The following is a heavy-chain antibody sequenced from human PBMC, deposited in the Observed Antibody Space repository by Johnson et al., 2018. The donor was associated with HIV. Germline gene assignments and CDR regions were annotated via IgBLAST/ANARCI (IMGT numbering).Heavy chain of an antibody. D-gene: IGHD2-15*01. CDR1: GFTFSNYG. J-gene: IGHJ3*02. CDR2: ISYDGSAK. V-gene: IGHV3-30*04. CDR3: ARGSRYCRGGSCYPYDAFDI. Sequence: QVQLVESGGGVVQPGRSLRLSCAASGFTFSNYGMHWVRQAPAKGLEWVAFISYDGSAKDYTDSVKGRFTISRDSSKNTLYLQMNSLRIEDTAVFYCARGSRYCRGGSCYPYDAFDIWGQGTMVNVSS.